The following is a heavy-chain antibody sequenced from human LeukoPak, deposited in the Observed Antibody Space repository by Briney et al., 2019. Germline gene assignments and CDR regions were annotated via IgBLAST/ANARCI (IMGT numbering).Heavy chain of an antibody. Sequence: SGTLSLTCGVSGGSITSTNWWSWVRQPPGQGLEWIGEISLSGHTNYNPSLKSRVTMALDKSKNHLSLNLTSVTAADTDVYYCSRENGAFSPFGYWGQGTLVTVPS. V-gene: IGHV4-4*02. CDR3: SRENGAFSPFGY. CDR2: ISLSGHT. D-gene: IGHD2-8*01. J-gene: IGHJ4*01. CDR1: GGSITSTNW.